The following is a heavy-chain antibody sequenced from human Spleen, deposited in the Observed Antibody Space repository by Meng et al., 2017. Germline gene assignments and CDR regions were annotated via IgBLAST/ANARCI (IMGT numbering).Heavy chain of an antibody. Sequence: GESLKISCAASGFTFSDYYMTWVRQAPGEGLQWLSYISGSGASIYYADSVRRRFIVSRDNTQTSLYLHMNSLRAEDTAVYYCTTDLPFTEGGVITTWGQGTLVTVSS. CDR2: ISGSGASI. J-gene: IGHJ5*02. D-gene: IGHD3-16*02. CDR1: GFTFSDYY. CDR3: TTDLPFTEGGVITT. V-gene: IGHV3-11*01.